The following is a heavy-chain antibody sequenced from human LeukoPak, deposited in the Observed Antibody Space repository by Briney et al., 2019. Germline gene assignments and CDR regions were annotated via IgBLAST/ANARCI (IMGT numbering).Heavy chain of an antibody. CDR3: AREISRFGI. CDR2: IYIGGST. J-gene: IGHJ4*02. CDR1: GFTVSSNY. V-gene: IGHV3-66*01. Sequence: GGSLRLSCAASGFTVSSNYMSWVRQAPGKGLDWVSSIYIGGSTYYADSVKGRFTISRDNPNNTLYRQMHSLRAEDTAVYYCAREISRFGIWGQGTLVTVSS. D-gene: IGHD3-16*01.